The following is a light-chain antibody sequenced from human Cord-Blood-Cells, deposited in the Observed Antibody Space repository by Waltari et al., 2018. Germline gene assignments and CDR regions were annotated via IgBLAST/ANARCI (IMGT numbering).Light chain of an antibody. CDR2: DVS. J-gene: IGLJ1*01. CDR1: SSDVGGYTY. CDR3: SSYTSSSTFV. V-gene: IGLV2-14*01. Sequence: QSALTQPASVSGSPGQSITISCTGTSSDVGGYTYVSWYQQHPGKAHKLMIYDVSKRPSGVSNRFSGSKSGNTASLTISGLQAEDEADYYCSSYTSSSTFVFGTGTKVTVL.